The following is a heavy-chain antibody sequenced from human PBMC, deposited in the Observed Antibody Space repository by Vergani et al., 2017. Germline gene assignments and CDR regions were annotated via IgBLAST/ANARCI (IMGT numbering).Heavy chain of an antibody. V-gene: IGHV3-30-3*01. CDR2: ISYDGSNK. D-gene: IGHD3-10*01. CDR1: GFTFSSYA. J-gene: IGHJ6*03. CDR3: ATYYYGSGSESFQGV. Sequence: QVQLVESGGGVVQPGRSLRLSCAASGFTFSSYAMHWVRQAPGKGLEWVAVISYDGSNKYYADSVKGRFTISRDNSKNTLYLQMNSLRAEDTAVYYCATYYYGSGSESFQGVWGKG.